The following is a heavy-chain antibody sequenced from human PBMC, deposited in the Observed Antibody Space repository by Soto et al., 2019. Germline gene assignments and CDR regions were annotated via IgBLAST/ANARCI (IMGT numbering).Heavy chain of an antibody. CDR2: VTSSSDRT. CDR3: AEGGFYDGFDY. J-gene: IGHJ4*02. CDR1: GFTFSNFA. V-gene: IGHV3-23*01. D-gene: IGHD5-12*01. Sequence: GGSLRLSCAASGFTFSNFAMSWVRQAPGKGLEWVSSVTSSSDRTYYAASVKGRFTISRDNSKNMVFLQMNSLRAEDTAVYYCAEGGFYDGFDYWGQGTLVTVSS.